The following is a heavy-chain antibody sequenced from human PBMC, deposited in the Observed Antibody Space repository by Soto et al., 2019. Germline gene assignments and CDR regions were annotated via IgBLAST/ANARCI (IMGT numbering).Heavy chain of an antibody. Sequence: QVQLVQSGAEVKKPGSSVKVSCKASGGTFSSYTISWVRQAPGQGLEWMGRIIPILGIANYAQKFQGRVTITADKSPSTAHMELSSLRSEDTAVYYGARDREDSSGYYSICDYWGQGTLVTVSS. V-gene: IGHV1-69*08. CDR2: IIPILGIA. D-gene: IGHD3-22*01. CDR3: ARDREDSSGYYSICDY. J-gene: IGHJ4*02. CDR1: GGTFSSYT.